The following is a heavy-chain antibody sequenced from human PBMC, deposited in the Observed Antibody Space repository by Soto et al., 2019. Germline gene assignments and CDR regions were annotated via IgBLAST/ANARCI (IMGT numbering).Heavy chain of an antibody. V-gene: IGHV1-3*01. CDR1: GYTFTSYA. Sequence: ASVKVSCKASGYTFTSYAMHWVRQAQGQRLEWMGWINAGNGNTKYSQKFQGRVTITRDTSASTAYMELSSLRSEDTAVYYCARMYDFWSGYYTGTGYYFDYWGQGTLVAVSS. D-gene: IGHD3-3*01. CDR2: INAGNGNT. J-gene: IGHJ4*02. CDR3: ARMYDFWSGYYTGTGYYFDY.